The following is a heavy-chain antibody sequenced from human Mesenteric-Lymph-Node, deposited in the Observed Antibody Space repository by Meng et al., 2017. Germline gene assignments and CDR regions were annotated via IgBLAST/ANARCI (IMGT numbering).Heavy chain of an antibody. J-gene: IGHJ4*02. D-gene: IGHD3-22*01. CDR1: GYPFTGYY. CDR3: ARSDSSGYQYYFDY. CDR2: INPNGGGT. V-gene: IGHV1-2*06. Sequence: VESGAWDKKPGDSVNVSCKASGYPFTGYYMHWVRQAPGQGLEWMGRINPNGGGTNYAQKFQGRVTMTRDTSISTAYMELSRLRSDDTAVYYCARSDSSGYQYYFDYWGQGTLVTVSS.